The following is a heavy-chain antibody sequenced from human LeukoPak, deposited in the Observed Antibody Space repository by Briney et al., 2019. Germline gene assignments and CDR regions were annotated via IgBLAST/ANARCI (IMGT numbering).Heavy chain of an antibody. CDR2: IYPGDSDT. V-gene: IGHV5-51*01. CDR1: GYRFTSSW. D-gene: IGHD3-22*01. J-gene: IGHJ4*02. Sequence: GESLKISCKGSGYRFTSSWIGWVRQMPGKGLEWMGIIYPGDSDTRYSPSFQGQVTISADKSINTAYLQWSSLKASDTAMYYCARTLYYDSSGYRPDYWGQGTQVTVSS. CDR3: ARTLYYDSSGYRPDY.